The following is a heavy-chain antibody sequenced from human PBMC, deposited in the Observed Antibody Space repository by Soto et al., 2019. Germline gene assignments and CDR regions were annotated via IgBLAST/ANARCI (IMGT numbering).Heavy chain of an antibody. CDR2: VYYSGNA. J-gene: IGHJ3*02. CDR3: ARHENIVVVSAATAFDI. V-gene: IGHV4-39*01. CDR1: GCSISSSSHF. Sequence: SETLSLTCSVSGCSISSSSHFWGWIRQPPGKGLEWIGTVYYSGNAYFSPSLKSRVTISVDTSKNQFSLNLSSVTAADTAVYYCARHENIVVVSAATAFDIWGQGTMVTVSS. D-gene: IGHD2-15*01.